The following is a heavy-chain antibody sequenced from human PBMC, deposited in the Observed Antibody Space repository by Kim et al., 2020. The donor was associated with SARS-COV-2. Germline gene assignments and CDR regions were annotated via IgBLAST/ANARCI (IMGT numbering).Heavy chain of an antibody. D-gene: IGHD1-26*01. Sequence: SETLSLICTVSGGSISSGGYYWSWIRQHPGKGLEWIGYIYYSGSTYYNPSLKSRVTISVDTSKNQFSLKLSSVTAADTAVYYCARGYPDRYSGSYHVRYYFDYWGQGTLVTVSS. V-gene: IGHV4-31*03. CDR3: ARGYPDRYSGSYHVRYYFDY. J-gene: IGHJ4*02. CDR1: GGSISSGGYY. CDR2: IYYSGST.